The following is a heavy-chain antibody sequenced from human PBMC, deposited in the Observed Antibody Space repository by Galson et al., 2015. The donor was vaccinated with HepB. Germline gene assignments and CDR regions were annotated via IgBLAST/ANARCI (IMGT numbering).Heavy chain of an antibody. D-gene: IGHD6-19*01. V-gene: IGHV3-30*18. Sequence: SLRLSCAASGFTFSSYGMHWVRQAPGKGLEWVAVISYDGSNKYYADSVKGRFTISRDNSKNTLYLQMNSLRAEDTAVYYCAKVDSSGWKSWFDPWGHGTLVTVSS. CDR2: ISYDGSNK. J-gene: IGHJ5*02. CDR3: AKVDSSGWKSWFDP. CDR1: GFTFSSYG.